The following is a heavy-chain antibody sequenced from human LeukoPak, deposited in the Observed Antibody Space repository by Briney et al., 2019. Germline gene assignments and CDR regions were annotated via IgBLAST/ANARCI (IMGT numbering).Heavy chain of an antibody. Sequence: ASVKVSCKASGYTFTSYGISWVRQAPGQGLEWMGWISAYNGNTNYAQKLQGRVTMTTDTSTSTAYMELGGLTSDDTAVYFCARGSHRGYCTTSNCYTVDYWGQGTLVSVSS. CDR3: ARGSHRGYCTTSNCYTVDY. CDR2: ISAYNGNT. V-gene: IGHV1-18*01. D-gene: IGHD2-2*02. J-gene: IGHJ4*01. CDR1: GYTFTSYG.